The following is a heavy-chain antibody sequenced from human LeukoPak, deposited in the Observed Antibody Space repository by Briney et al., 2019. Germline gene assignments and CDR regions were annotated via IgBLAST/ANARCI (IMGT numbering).Heavy chain of an antibody. Sequence: ASVKVSFKASGYTFTIYGISWVRQAPGQGLEWMGWISAYNGNTNYAQKLQGRVTMTTDTSTSTAYMELRSLRSDDTAVYYCAREGSRVYDSSVPFDYWGQGTLVTVSS. D-gene: IGHD3-22*01. CDR1: GYTFTIYG. CDR2: ISAYNGNT. CDR3: AREGSRVYDSSVPFDY. J-gene: IGHJ4*02. V-gene: IGHV1-18*01.